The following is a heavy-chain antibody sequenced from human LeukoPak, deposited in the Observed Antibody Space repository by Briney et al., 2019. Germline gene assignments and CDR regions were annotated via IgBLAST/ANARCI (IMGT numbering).Heavy chain of an antibody. J-gene: IGHJ4*02. CDR1: GGSFSGYY. CDR2: INHSGST. CDR3: ARGLFYGDCYFDY. Sequence: SETLSLTCAVYGGSFSGYYWSWIRQPPGKGLEWIGEINHSGSTNYNPSLKSRVTISVDTSKNQFSLKLSSVTAADTAVYYCARGLFYGDCYFDYWGQGTLVTVSS. D-gene: IGHD4-17*01. V-gene: IGHV4-34*01.